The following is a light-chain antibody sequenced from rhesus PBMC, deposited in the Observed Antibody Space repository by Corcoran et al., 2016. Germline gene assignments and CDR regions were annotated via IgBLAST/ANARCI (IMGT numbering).Light chain of an antibody. CDR2: AAS. V-gene: IGKV1-28*02. CDR3: LQHNSWPFA. J-gene: IGKJ3*01. CDR1: QGISSY. Sequence: DIQMTQSPSSLSASVGDTVTITCRASQGISSYLNWFQQKPGKAPKLLIYAASSLESGVPSRFSGCGSWTEFTLTISSLQNEDFATYYCLQHNSWPFAFGPRTKLDI.